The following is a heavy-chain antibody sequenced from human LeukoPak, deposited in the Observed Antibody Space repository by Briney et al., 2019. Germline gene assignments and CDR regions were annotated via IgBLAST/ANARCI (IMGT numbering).Heavy chain of an antibody. D-gene: IGHD2-2*01. CDR2: INPNSGGT. J-gene: IGHJ4*02. CDR1: GYTFTGYY. V-gene: IGHV1-2*02. CDR3: ARGYCSSTSCYDYDLDY. Sequence: ASVKVSCKASGYTFTGYYMHWVRQAPGQGLEWMGWINPNSGGTNYAQKFQGRVTMTRDTSISTAYMELSRLRSDDTAVYYCARGYCSSTSCYDYDLDYWGQGTLVTASS.